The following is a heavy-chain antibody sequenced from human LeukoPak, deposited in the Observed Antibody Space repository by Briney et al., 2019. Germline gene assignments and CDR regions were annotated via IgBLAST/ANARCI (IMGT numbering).Heavy chain of an antibody. CDR1: GGTFSSYG. V-gene: IGHV1-69*13. J-gene: IGHJ4*02. CDR3: ATEYYYDSSGSDY. D-gene: IGHD3-22*01. Sequence: SVKVSCKASGGTFSSYGISWVRQAPGQGLEWMGGIIPIFGTANYAQKFQGRVTITADESTSAAYMELSSLRSEDTAVYYCATEYYYDSSGSDYWGQGTLVTVSS. CDR2: IIPIFGTA.